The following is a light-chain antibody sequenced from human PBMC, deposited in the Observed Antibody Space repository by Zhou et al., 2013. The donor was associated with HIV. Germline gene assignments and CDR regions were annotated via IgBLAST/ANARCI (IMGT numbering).Light chain of an antibody. J-gene: IGKJ1*01. V-gene: IGKV1D-8*03. CDR1: QGISSY. Sequence: VIWMTQSPSLLSASTGDRVTISCRMSQGISSYLAWYQQKPGKAPTLLIYDSSKLQPGVPSRFSGSGSGTHFTLTITSLQPDDFASYYCQQFARYSTFGQGTKVDMK. CDR3: QQFARYST. CDR2: DSS.